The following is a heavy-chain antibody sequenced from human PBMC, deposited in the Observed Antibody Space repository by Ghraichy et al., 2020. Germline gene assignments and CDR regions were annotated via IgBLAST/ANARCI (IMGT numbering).Heavy chain of an antibody. D-gene: IGHD1-14*01. V-gene: IGHV1-69*10. CDR2: IIPIFTIA. CDR3: ASRIVTKPDAYGMDV. Sequence: SSVKVSCKASGGTFSSYAITWVRQAPGQGLEWVGGIIPIFTIAKFAQKFQGRVTITADKYTSTAYMELSSLRSEDTAVYYCASRIVTKPDAYGMDVWGQGTTVTVSS. CDR1: GGTFSSYA. J-gene: IGHJ6*02.